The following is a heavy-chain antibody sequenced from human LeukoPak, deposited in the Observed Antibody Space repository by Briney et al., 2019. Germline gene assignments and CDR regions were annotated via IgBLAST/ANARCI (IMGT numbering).Heavy chain of an antibody. CDR3: AKGARGTYALDI. CDR2: ISGSGGST. CDR1: GFTFSNYA. V-gene: IGHV3-23*01. Sequence: PGGSLRLSCAASGFTFSNYAMSWVRQAPGKGLEWVSEISGSGGSTSYADSVKGRFTISRDNSKNTLYLQMNSLSAEDTAVYYCAKGARGTYALDIWGQGTMVTVSS. J-gene: IGHJ3*02. D-gene: IGHD3-10*01.